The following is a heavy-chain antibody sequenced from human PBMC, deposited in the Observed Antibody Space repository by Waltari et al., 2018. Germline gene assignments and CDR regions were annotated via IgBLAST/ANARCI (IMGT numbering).Heavy chain of an antibody. J-gene: IGHJ3*01. CDR2: LNIGKGDT. D-gene: IGHD3-10*01. CDR1: GYTLTSYA. V-gene: IGHV1-3*04. Sequence: QVHLVQSGAEVKKPGASVKVSCKASGYTLTSYALHWVRQAPGQRLEWMGWLNIGKGDTKYSPKFQGRVTITRDTSANTAYMELSRLRFEDTAVYYCARVRVAALIGAFDVWGQGTMVTVSS. CDR3: ARVRVAALIGAFDV.